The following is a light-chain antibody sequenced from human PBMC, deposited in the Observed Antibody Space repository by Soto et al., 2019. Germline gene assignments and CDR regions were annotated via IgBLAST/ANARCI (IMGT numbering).Light chain of an antibody. Sequence: DIQMTQSPSSLSASVGDRVTITCRASQSISTYLNWYQQKPGKAPKVLIYAASSLQSGVPSRFSGTGSGTDFILTISSLQPEDFATYYCQQSYSTPLTFCQGTKLEIK. J-gene: IGKJ2*01. CDR2: AAS. CDR3: QQSYSTPLT. V-gene: IGKV1-39*01. CDR1: QSISTY.